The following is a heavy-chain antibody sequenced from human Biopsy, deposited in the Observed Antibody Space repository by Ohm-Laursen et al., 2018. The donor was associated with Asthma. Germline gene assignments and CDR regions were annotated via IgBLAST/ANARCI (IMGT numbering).Heavy chain of an antibody. Sequence: GASVKASCKASGYTFINYAIHWVRQAPGQRLEWMGWINAGNGNTKYSQKFQGRVTISRDTSASTAYMDLSSLRSEDTAVYYCTRTYYDFLTGQVNDAFAMWGQGTMVTVSS. CDR2: INAGNGNT. V-gene: IGHV1-3*01. CDR3: TRTYYDFLTGQVNDAFAM. CDR1: GYTFINYA. D-gene: IGHD3-9*01. J-gene: IGHJ3*02.